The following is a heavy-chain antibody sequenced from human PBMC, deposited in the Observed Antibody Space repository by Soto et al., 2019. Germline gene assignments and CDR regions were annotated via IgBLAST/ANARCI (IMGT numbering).Heavy chain of an antibody. CDR1: GFTFSSYG. V-gene: IGHV3-30*18. J-gene: IGHJ6*02. CDR2: ISYDGSNK. D-gene: IGHD3-22*01. Sequence: GGSLRLSCAASGFTFSSYGMHWVRQAPGKGLEWVAVISYDGSNKYYADSVKGRFTISRDNSKNTLYLQMNSLRAEDTAVYYCAKDLETYYYDSSGPRRVAYYYCMDVWGQGTTVTVSS. CDR3: AKDLETYYYDSSGPRRVAYYYCMDV.